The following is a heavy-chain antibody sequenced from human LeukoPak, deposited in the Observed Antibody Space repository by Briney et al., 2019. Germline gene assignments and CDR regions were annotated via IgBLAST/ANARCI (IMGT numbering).Heavy chain of an antibody. CDR3: AVAVAGTEGTFDY. Sequence: PSQTLSLTCTVSGGSISSGGYYWSWIRQHPGKGLEWIGYIYYSGSTYYNPSLKSRVTISADTSKNQFSLKLSSVTAADTAVYYCAVAVAGTEGTFDYWGQGTLVTVSS. CDR1: GGSISSGGYY. D-gene: IGHD6-19*01. CDR2: IYYSGST. J-gene: IGHJ4*02. V-gene: IGHV4-31*03.